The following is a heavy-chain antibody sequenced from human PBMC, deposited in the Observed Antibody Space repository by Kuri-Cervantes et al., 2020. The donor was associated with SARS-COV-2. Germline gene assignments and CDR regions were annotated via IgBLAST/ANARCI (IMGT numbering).Heavy chain of an antibody. CDR3: ARTRGSYYTDAFDL. CDR1: EFRFTTYW. Sequence: GESLKISCKGSEFRFTTYWIGWVRQMPGKGLEWMAIIYPTDSDTRYSPSFQGQVTISADKSISTAYLQWSSLKASDSAMYYCARTRGSYYTDAFDLWGQGTMVTVSS. D-gene: IGHD1-26*01. J-gene: IGHJ3*01. CDR2: IYPTDSDT. V-gene: IGHV5-51*01.